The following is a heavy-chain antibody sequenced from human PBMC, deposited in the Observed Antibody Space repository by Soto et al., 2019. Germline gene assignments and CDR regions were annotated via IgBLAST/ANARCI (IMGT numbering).Heavy chain of an antibody. J-gene: IGHJ6*03. Sequence: GGSLRLSCAASGFTFSDYYMSWIRQAPGKGLEWVSYISSSGSTIYYADSVKGRFTISRDNAKNSLYLQMNSLRAEDTAVYYCAREGEQQLVRRPRPYYMDVWGKGTTVTVSS. D-gene: IGHD6-13*01. CDR3: AREGEQQLVRRPRPYYMDV. V-gene: IGHV3-11*01. CDR2: ISSSGSTI. CDR1: GFTFSDYY.